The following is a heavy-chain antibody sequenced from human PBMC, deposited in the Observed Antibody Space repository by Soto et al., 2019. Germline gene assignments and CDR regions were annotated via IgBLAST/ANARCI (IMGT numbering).Heavy chain of an antibody. CDR2: ISSSSSYI. D-gene: IGHD6-19*01. V-gene: IGHV3-21*01. CDR3: AIAPVDGQYYFDY. CDR1: GFTFSSYS. Sequence: EVQLVESGGGLVKPGGSLRLSCAASGFTFSSYSMNWVRQAPGKGLEWVSSISSSSSYIYYADSVKGRFTISRDNAKNSLYLQMNSLRAEDTAVYYCAIAPVDGQYYFDYWGQGTLVTVSS. J-gene: IGHJ4*02.